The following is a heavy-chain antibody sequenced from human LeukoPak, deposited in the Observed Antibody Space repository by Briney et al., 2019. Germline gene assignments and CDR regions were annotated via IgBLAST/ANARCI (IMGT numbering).Heavy chain of an antibody. V-gene: IGHV4-34*01. D-gene: IGHD2-15*01. CDR3: ARKVYGVVAYYWYFDL. CDR2: INHSGST. J-gene: IGHJ2*01. Sequence: PSETLSLTCAVYGGSFSGYCWSWIRQPPGKGLEWIGEINHSGSTNYNPSLKSRVTISVDTSKNQFSLKLSSVTAADTAVYYCARKVYGVVAYYWYFDLWGRGTLVTVSS. CDR1: GGSFSGYC.